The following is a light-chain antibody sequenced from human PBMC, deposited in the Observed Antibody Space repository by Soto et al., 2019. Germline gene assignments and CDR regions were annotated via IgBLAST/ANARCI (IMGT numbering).Light chain of an antibody. CDR3: SSFTSSSTYV. CDR1: SSDVGGYNY. CDR2: EVS. J-gene: IGLJ1*01. V-gene: IGLV2-14*01. Sequence: QSVLTQPASVSGSPGQSITISCTGTSSDVGGYNYVSWFQQHPGKAPKVIIYEVSKRPSGVSDRFSGSKSGNTAFLTISGLQAEDEVDYYCSSFTSSSTYVFGTGTKVTVL.